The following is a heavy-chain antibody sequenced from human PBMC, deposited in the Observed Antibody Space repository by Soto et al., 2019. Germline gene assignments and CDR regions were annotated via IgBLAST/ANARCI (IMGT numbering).Heavy chain of an antibody. CDR3: ARVGTCGGDCYYYYSYYGMDV. Sequence: ASVKVSCKASGYTFTSYGISWVRQAPGQGLEWMGWISAYNGNTNYAQKLQGRVTMTTDTSTSTAYMELRSLRSDDTAVYYCARVGTCGGDCYYYYSYYGMDVWGQGTTVTVSS. V-gene: IGHV1-18*01. CDR1: GYTFTSYG. CDR2: ISAYNGNT. D-gene: IGHD2-21*02. J-gene: IGHJ6*02.